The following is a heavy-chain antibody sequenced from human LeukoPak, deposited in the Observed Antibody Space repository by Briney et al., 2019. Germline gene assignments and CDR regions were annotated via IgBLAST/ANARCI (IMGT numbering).Heavy chain of an antibody. CDR3: ATEIGVGPTSGDDAFDI. CDR2: IFHGGGT. V-gene: IGHV4-30-2*01. CDR1: GGSISSDS. Sequence: SETPSLTCAVSGGSISSDSWSWIRQPPGKGLECVGYIFHGGGTYSNPSLTSRVTISVDRSKNQFSLKLTSVTAAATAVSYSATEIGVGPTSGDDAFDIGGQGTMVTVSA. D-gene: IGHD1-26*01. J-gene: IGHJ3*02.